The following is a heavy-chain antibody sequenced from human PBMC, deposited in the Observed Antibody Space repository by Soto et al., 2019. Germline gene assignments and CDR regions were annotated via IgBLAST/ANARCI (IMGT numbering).Heavy chain of an antibody. CDR1: GFTFSNAW. CDR3: TTNYYDSSGYYSDLG. CDR2: IKSKTDGGTT. Sequence: AGGSLRLSCAASGFTFSNAWMSWVRQAPGKGLEWVGRIKSKTDGGTTDYAAPVKGRFTISRDDSKNTLYLQMNSLKTEDTAVYYCTTNYYDSSGYYSDLGWGQGTLVTVSS. V-gene: IGHV3-15*01. J-gene: IGHJ4*02. D-gene: IGHD3-22*01.